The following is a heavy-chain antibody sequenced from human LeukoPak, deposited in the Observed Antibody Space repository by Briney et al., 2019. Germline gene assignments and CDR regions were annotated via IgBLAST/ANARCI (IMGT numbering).Heavy chain of an antibody. V-gene: IGHV4-59*08. CDR2: IYYTGST. J-gene: IGHJ5*02. Sequence: SETLSLTCTVSGGSISSYYWSWIRQPPGKGLEWIGHIYYTGSTNYNPSLKSRVTISVDTSKNQFSLKLSSVTAADTAVYYCASRGGEIAVATHWFDPWGQGTLVTVSS. D-gene: IGHD6-19*01. CDR1: GGSISSYY. CDR3: ASRGGEIAVATHWFDP.